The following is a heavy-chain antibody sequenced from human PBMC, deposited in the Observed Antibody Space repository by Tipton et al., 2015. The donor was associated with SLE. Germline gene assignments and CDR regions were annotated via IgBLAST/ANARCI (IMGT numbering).Heavy chain of an antibody. V-gene: IGHV4-4*07. J-gene: IGHJ6*03. Sequence: TLSLTCTVSGGSIRSDYWSWIRQPAGKGLEWIGRIYLSGNTDYNPSLKSRVTMSVDTSKSQFSLRLSSVTAADTAVYYCAREGYDSFYYYYYMDVWGKGTTVTVSS. CDR3: AREGYDSFYYYYYMDV. CDR2: IYLSGNT. CDR1: GGSIRSDY. D-gene: IGHD3-22*01.